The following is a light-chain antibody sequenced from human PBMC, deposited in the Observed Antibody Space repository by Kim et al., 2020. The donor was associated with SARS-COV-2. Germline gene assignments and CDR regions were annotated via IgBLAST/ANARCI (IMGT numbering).Light chain of an antibody. V-gene: IGLV2-14*03. CDR3: SSYRSGNTWV. Sequence: PGRAPKLNIYDVRDRPSGVSNRFSGSKSHNTASLTISGLQAVDEADYYCSSYRSGNTWVFGGGTQLTVL. CDR2: DVR. J-gene: IGLJ3*02.